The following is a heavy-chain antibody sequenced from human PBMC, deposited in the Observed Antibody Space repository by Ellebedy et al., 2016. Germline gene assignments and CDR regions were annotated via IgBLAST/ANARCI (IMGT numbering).Heavy chain of an antibody. CDR1: GGTFSSYA. V-gene: IGHV1-8*02. J-gene: IGHJ4*02. CDR2: MNPNSGNT. CDR3: ARDVSFAAAGPLDY. Sequence: ASVKVSXKASGGTFSSYAISWVRQATGQGLEWMGWMNPNSGNTGYAQKFQGRVTMTRNTSISTAYMELSSLRSEDTAVYYCARDVSFAAAGPLDYWGQGTLVTVSS. D-gene: IGHD6-13*01.